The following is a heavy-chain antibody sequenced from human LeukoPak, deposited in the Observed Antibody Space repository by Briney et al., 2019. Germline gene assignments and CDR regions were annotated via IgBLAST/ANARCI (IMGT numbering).Heavy chain of an antibody. J-gene: IGHJ4*02. V-gene: IGHV4-4*07. Sequence: SETLSLTCTVSGGSISSYYWSWIRQPAGEGLELIGRIYTSGSTNYSPSLMSRATMSVDTSKNQFSLKLSSVTAADTAVYYCARGKTTLDYWGQGTLVTVSS. CDR3: ARGKTTLDY. CDR1: GGSISSYY. D-gene: IGHD1-1*01. CDR2: IYTSGST.